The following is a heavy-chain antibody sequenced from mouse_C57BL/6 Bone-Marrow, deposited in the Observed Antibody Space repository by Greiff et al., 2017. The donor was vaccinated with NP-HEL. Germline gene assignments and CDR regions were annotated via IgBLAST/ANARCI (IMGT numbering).Heavy chain of an antibody. CDR1: GYTFTSYW. CDR3: AIGGSTPMDY. V-gene: IGHV1-50*01. Sequence: QVQLQQPGAELVKPGASVKLSCKASGYTFTSYWMQWVKQRPGQGLEWIGEIDPSDSYTNYNQKFKGKATLTVDTSSSTAYMQLSSLTSEDSAVYYCAIGGSTPMDYWGQGTSVTVSS. D-gene: IGHD2-1*01. J-gene: IGHJ4*01. CDR2: IDPSDSYT.